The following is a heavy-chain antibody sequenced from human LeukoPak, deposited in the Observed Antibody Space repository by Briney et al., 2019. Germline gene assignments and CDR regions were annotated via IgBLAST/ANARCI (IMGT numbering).Heavy chain of an antibody. CDR3: ARVSGVAGTELDY. J-gene: IGHJ4*02. Sequence: SVKVSFKASGGTFSSYAISWVRQAPGQGLEWMGGIIPIFGTANYAQKFQGRVTITADESTSTAYMELSSLRSEDTAVYYCARVSGVAGTELDYWGQGTLVTVSS. CDR1: GGTFSSYA. CDR2: IIPIFGTA. V-gene: IGHV1-69*13. D-gene: IGHD6-19*01.